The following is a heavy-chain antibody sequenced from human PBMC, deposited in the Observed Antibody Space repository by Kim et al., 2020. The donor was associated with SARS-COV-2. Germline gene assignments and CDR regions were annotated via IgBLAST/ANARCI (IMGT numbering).Heavy chain of an antibody. V-gene: IGHV7-4-1*02. CDR2: INTNTGNP. Sequence: ASVKVSCKASGYTFTSYAMNWVRQAPGQGLEWMGWINTNTGNPTYAQGFTGRFVFSLDTSVSTAYLQLSSLKAEDTAVYYCARRIQLWGANWFDPWGQGTLVTVSS. CDR1: GYTFTSYA. CDR3: ARRIQLWGANWFDP. D-gene: IGHD5-18*01. J-gene: IGHJ5*02.